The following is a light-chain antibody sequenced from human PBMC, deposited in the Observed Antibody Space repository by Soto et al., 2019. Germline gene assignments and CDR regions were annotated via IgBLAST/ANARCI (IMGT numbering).Light chain of an antibody. CDR1: SSDVGSYNL. CDR2: EGS. V-gene: IGLV2-23*01. CDR3: CSYAVSSTLAV. Sequence: QSALTQPASVSGSPGQSITISCTGTSSDVGSYNLVSWYQQHPGKAPKLMIYEGSKRPSGVSNRFSGSKSGNTASLTISGLQAEDEADYYCCSYAVSSTLAVFGGGTQLTVL. J-gene: IGLJ7*01.